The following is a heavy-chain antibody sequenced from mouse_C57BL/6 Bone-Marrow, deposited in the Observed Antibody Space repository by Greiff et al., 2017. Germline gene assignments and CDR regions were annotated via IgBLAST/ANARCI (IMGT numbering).Heavy chain of an antibody. CDR1: GFTFSSYG. Sequence: DVKLVESGGGLVKPGGSLKLSCAASGFTFSSYGMSWVRQTPDKRLEWVATISSGGSYTYYPDSVKGRFTISRDNAKNTLYLQMSSLKSEDTAMYYCARQGYYYAMDYWGQGTSVTVSS. CDR3: ARQGYYYAMDY. V-gene: IGHV5-6*03. J-gene: IGHJ4*01. CDR2: ISSGGSYT.